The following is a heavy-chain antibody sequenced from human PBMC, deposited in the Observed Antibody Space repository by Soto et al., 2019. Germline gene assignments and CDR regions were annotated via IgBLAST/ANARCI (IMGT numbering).Heavy chain of an antibody. D-gene: IGHD2-8*01. V-gene: IGHV1-58*01. CDR3: AADATAWQQMVPSDY. CDR2: IAVGSVYT. Sequence: ASVKVACKASGFTFTSSAFQWVRQARGQRLEWIGWIAVGSVYTNYAQRFQDRVTLTRDMSTATTYMELSRLTSEDTAIYYCAADATAWQQMVPSDYWGQGTLVTVSS. J-gene: IGHJ4*02. CDR1: GFTFTSSA.